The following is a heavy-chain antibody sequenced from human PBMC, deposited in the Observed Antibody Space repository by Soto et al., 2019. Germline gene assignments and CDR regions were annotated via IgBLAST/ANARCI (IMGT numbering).Heavy chain of an antibody. Sequence: QVQLVQSGAEVKKPGASVKVSCKASGYTFTNYGISWVRQAPGQGLEWMGWISAYNGNTKYAQKLQGRVTMTTDTSTSTAYRELRSRRAADTAVYYCARGVGSGSYYNQYNWFDPWGQGTLVTVSS. CDR2: ISAYNGNT. CDR1: GYTFTNYG. CDR3: ARGVGSGSYYNQYNWFDP. V-gene: IGHV1-18*01. J-gene: IGHJ5*02. D-gene: IGHD3-10*01.